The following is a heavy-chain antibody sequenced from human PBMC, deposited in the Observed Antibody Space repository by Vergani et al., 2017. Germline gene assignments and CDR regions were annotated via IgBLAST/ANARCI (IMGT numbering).Heavy chain of an antibody. Sequence: EVQLVESGGGLVKPGGSLRLSCAASGFTFSSYSMNWVRQAPGKGLEWVSSISSSSSYIYYADSVKGRFTISRDNAKNTLYLQMNSLRAEDTAVYYCAKDTYYYDSSEGYAQPQRSKYYYYGMDVWGQGTTVTVSS. V-gene: IGHV3-21*01. CDR1: GFTFSSYS. D-gene: IGHD3-22*01. J-gene: IGHJ6*02. CDR3: AKDTYYYDSSEGYAQPQRSKYYYYGMDV. CDR2: ISSSSSYI.